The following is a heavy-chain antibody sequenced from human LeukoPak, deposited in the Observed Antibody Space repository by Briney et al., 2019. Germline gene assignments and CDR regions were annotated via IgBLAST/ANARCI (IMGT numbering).Heavy chain of an antibody. D-gene: IGHD2/OR15-2a*01. CDR2: IYYSGST. V-gene: IGHV4-59*01. J-gene: IGHJ4*03. Sequence: SETLSLTCTVSGGSISSYYWSWIRQPPGKGLEWIGYIYYSGSTNYNPSLKSRVTISVDTSKNQFSLKLSSVTAADTAVYYCARPSHTCYFDYWGQGTLVTVSS. CDR1: GGSISSYY. CDR3: ARPSHTCYFDY.